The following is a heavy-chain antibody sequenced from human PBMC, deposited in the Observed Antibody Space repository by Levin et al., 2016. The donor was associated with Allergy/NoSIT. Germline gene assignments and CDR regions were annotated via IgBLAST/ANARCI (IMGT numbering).Heavy chain of an antibody. J-gene: IGHJ4*02. CDR1: GFAFSNSG. CDR2: ISYDGRNK. Sequence: GESLKISCAASGFAFSNSGMHWVRQAPGKGLEWVAVISYDGRNKYYEDSVNGRFTISRDNSNNTLYLQMNSLRPEDTAVYYCAKAVRGGTYGSGSSLDYWGQGSPVTVSS. V-gene: IGHV3-30*18. D-gene: IGHD3-10*01. CDR3: AKAVRGGTYGSGSSLDY.